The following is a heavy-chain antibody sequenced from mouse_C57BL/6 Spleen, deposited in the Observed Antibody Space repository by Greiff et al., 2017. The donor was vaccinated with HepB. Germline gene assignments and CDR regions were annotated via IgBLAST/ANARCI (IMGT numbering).Heavy chain of an antibody. CDR2: ISSGGSYT. V-gene: IGHV5-6*01. CDR1: GFTFSSYG. CDR3: AEGPPFAY. Sequence: EVQVVESGGDLVKPGGSLKLSCAASGFTFSSYGMSWVRQTPDKRLEWVATISSGGSYTYYPDSVKGRFTISRDNAKNPLYLQMSSLKSEDTAMYCCAEGPPFAYWGQGTLVTVST. J-gene: IGHJ3*01.